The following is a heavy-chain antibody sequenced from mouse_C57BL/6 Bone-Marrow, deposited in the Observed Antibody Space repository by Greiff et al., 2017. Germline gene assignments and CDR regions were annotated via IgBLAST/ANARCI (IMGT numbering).Heavy chain of an antibody. J-gene: IGHJ2*01. V-gene: IGHV5-9*01. D-gene: IGHD1-1*01. CDR3: ARNYYGSSYGY. CDR2: ISGGGGNT. Sequence: EVMLVESGGGLVKPGASLKLSCAASGFTFSSYTMSWVRQTPEKRLEWVATISGGGGNTYYPDSVKGRFTISRDNAKNTLYLQMSSLRSEDAALYYCARNYYGSSYGYWGQGTTLTVSS. CDR1: GFTFSSYT.